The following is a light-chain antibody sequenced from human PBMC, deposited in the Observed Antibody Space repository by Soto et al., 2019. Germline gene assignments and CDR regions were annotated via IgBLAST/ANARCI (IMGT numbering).Light chain of an antibody. CDR1: QSVSSN. V-gene: IGKV3-15*01. CDR3: QQYNNWPPP. CDR2: GAS. Sequence: EIVMTRAPATMSVAPGERPTLSCRASQSVSSNLAWYQQKPGQAPRLLIYGASTRATGIPARFSGSGSGPEFTLTISRLEPEDLAVYYCQQYNNWPPPFGQGTRLEI. J-gene: IGKJ5*01.